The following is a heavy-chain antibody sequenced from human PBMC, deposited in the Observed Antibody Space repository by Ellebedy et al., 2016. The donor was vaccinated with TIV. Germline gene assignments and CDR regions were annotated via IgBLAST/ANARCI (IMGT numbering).Heavy chain of an antibody. V-gene: IGHV4-39*01. CDR3: ARGMGGSGHWYFDL. D-gene: IGHD3-10*01. J-gene: IGHJ2*01. CDR2: IYYSGST. CDR1: GGSISSSSYY. Sequence: MPGGSLRLSCTVSGGSISSSSYYWGWIRQPPGKGLEWIGSIYYSGSTYYNPSLKSRVTISVDTSKNQFSLKLSSVTAADTAVYYCARGMGGSGHWYFDLWGRGTLVTVSS.